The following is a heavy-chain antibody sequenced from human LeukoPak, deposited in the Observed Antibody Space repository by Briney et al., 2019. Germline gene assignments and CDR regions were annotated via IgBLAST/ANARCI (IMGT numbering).Heavy chain of an antibody. V-gene: IGHV4-39*01. CDR1: GGSISSSSYY. D-gene: IGHD3-3*01. Sequence: SETLSLTCTVSGGSISSSSYYWGWIRQPPGKGLEWIGSIYYSGSTYCNPSLKSRVTISVDTPKNQFSLKLSSVTAADTAVYYCARRKESITIFGVVTSTGWFGPWGQGNLVTVSS. CDR3: ARRKESITIFGVVTSTGWFGP. J-gene: IGHJ5*02. CDR2: IYYSGST.